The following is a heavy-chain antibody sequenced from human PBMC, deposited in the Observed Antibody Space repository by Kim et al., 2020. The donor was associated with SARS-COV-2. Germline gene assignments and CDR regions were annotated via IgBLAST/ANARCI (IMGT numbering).Heavy chain of an antibody. CDR3: AKVIAADYGMDV. V-gene: IGHV3-30*02. J-gene: IGHJ6*02. D-gene: IGHD6-6*01. Sequence: YYADSVKGRFTISRDNSKNTLYLQMNSLRAEDTAVYYCAKVIAADYGMDVWGQGTTVTVSS.